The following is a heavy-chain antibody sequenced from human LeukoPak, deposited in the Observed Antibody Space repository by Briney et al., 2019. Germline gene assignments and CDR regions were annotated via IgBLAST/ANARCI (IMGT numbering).Heavy chain of an antibody. V-gene: IGHV3-30-3*01. CDR2: ISYGGSNK. CDR3: ARGPITYYDILTGYSHFDY. J-gene: IGHJ4*02. D-gene: IGHD3-9*01. Sequence: PGGSLRLSCAASGFTFSSYAMHWVRQAPGKGLEWVAVISYGGSNKYYADSVKGRFTISRDNSKNTLYLQMNSLRAEDTAVYYCARGPITYYDILTGYSHFDYWGQGTLVTVSS. CDR1: GFTFSSYA.